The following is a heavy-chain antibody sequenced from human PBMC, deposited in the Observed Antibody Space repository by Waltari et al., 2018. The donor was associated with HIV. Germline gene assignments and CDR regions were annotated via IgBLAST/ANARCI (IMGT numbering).Heavy chain of an antibody. CDR3: VKERGPFNGFDI. CDR1: GFPLRIYG. D-gene: IGHD3-16*01. V-gene: IGHV3-33*06. Sequence: QVYLIASGRGVGLPGGSLEVFFGAAGFPLRIYGIHWVRQAPGKGLEWLAVIWSDGYNKFYADSVRGRFTFSRDNSKYTLSLQMNSLRAEDTALYYCVKERGPFNGFDIWGQGTMVTVSS. J-gene: IGHJ3*02. CDR2: IWSDGYNK.